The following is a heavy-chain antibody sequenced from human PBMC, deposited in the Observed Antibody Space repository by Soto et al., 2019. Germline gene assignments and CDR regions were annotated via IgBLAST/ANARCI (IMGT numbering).Heavy chain of an antibody. J-gene: IGHJ4*02. V-gene: IGHV1-69*12. CDR3: ARVKETFSGYSYGELFDY. CDR1: GGTFSSYA. D-gene: IGHD5-18*01. Sequence: QVQLVQSGAEVKKPGSSVKVSCKASGGTFSSYAISWVRQAPGQGLEWMGGIIPIFGTANYAQKFQGRVTITADESTSTAYMELSSLRSEDTAVYYCARVKETFSGYSYGELFDYWGQGTLVTVSS. CDR2: IIPIFGTA.